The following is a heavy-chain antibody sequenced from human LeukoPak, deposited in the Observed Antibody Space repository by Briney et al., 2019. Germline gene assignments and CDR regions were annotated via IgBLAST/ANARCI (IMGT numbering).Heavy chain of an antibody. J-gene: IGHJ6*03. V-gene: IGHV3-21*01. Sequence: GGSLRLSCAASGFSFSSYSMNWVRQAPGKGLEWVSSIMSSSSNIYYADSVKGQFTISRDNAKNSLYLQMNSLRAEDTAVYYCATTRAPSNGRVLYYMDVWGKGTTVTVSS. D-gene: IGHD2-2*01. CDR3: ATTRAPSNGRVLYYMDV. CDR2: IMSSSSNI. CDR1: GFSFSSYS.